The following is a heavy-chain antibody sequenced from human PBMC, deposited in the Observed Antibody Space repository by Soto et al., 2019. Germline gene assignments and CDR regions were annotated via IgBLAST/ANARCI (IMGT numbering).Heavy chain of an antibody. J-gene: IGHJ4*02. CDR3: ASSGTTVVTPVLDY. CDR2: IIPIFGTA. V-gene: IGHV1-69*13. Sequence: ASVKVSCKASGGTFSSYAISWVRQAPGQGLEWMGGIIPIFGTANYAQKFQGRVTITADESTSTAYMELSSLRSEDTAVYYCASSGTTVVTPVLDYWGQGTLVTVFS. D-gene: IGHD4-17*01. CDR1: GGTFSSYA.